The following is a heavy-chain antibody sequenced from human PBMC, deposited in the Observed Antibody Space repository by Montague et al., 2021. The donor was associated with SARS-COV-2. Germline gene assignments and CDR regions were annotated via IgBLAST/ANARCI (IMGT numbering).Heavy chain of an antibody. CDR3: ASGIYPSGSYYNRYYYGLNI. Sequence: SETLSLTCAVYGGSLSGYYWSWIRQPPEKGLEWIGEINHSANTKYNPSLKSPVTISIDTSKNQFSLKMTSVTAADTATYYCASGIYPSGSYYNRYYYGLNIWRPGTTVIVSS. D-gene: IGHD3-10*01. V-gene: IGHV4-34*01. J-gene: IGHJ6*02. CDR2: INHSANT. CDR1: GGSLSGYY.